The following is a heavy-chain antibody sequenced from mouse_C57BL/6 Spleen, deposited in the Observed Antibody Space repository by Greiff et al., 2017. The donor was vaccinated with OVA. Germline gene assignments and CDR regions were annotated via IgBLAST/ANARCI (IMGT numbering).Heavy chain of an antibody. Sequence: VQLQQSGAELMKPGASVKLSCKATGYTFTGYWIEWVKQRPGHGLEWIGEILPGSGSTNYTEKFKGKATFTADTSSNTAYMQLSSLTTEDSAIYYCARRTTTVVATRYFDYWGQGTTLTVSS. CDR3: ARRTTTVVATRYFDY. J-gene: IGHJ2*01. CDR1: GYTFTGYW. D-gene: IGHD1-1*01. V-gene: IGHV1-9*01. CDR2: ILPGSGST.